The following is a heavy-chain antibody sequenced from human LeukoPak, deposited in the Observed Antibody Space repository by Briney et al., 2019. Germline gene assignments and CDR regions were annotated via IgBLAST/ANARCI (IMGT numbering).Heavy chain of an antibody. D-gene: IGHD4-17*01. CDR3: ARADGDYGGWFDP. CDR1: GGSINNYY. CDR2: IYYSGST. Sequence: PSETLSLTCTVSGGSINNYYWSWLRQPPGRGLEWIGYIYYSGSTNYNPSLKSRVTISVDTSKNQFSLKLSSVTAADTAVYYCARADGDYGGWFDPWGQGTLVTVSS. V-gene: IGHV4-59*01. J-gene: IGHJ5*02.